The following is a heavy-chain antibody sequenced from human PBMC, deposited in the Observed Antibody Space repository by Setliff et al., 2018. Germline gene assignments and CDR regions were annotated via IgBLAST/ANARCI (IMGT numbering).Heavy chain of an antibody. V-gene: IGHV3-48*03. CDR2: INTGGTLLSDGSST. J-gene: IGHJ3*02. CDR3: AREWQVGSGWVDTVDI. D-gene: IGHD1-26*01. Sequence: LRLSCVASGFSLSDYEVDWVRQAPGKGLEWVSFINTGGTLLSDGSSTNYADSVKGRFTISRDNAKNTLYLQMNSLRAEDTAVYFCAREWQVGSGWVDTVDIWGQGTMVTVSS. CDR1: GFSLSDYE.